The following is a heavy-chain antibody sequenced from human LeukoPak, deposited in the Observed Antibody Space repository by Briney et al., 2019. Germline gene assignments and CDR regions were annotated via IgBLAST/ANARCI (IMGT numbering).Heavy chain of an antibody. V-gene: IGHV6-1*01. J-gene: IGHJ5*02. CDR3: ARGDSSGWLTSNWFDP. CDR1: GDSVSSNSAA. CDR2: TYYRSKWYN. D-gene: IGHD6-19*01. Sequence: SQTLSLTCAISGDSVSSNSAAWNWLRQSPSRGLEWLGRTYYRSKWYNDYAVSVKSRITINPDTSKNQFSLQLNSVTPEDTAVYYCARGDSSGWLTSNWFDPWGQGTLVTVSS.